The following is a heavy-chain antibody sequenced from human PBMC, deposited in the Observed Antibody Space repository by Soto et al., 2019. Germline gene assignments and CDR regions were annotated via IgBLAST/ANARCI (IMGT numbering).Heavy chain of an antibody. J-gene: IGHJ4*02. D-gene: IGHD6-13*01. Sequence: PGESLKISCQSSGYTFSNFWIGWVRQLPGKGLEWMGIIYPGDHETRYSPSFHGKVTISADRSINTAYLQCNSLEASDTAFYFCARSPRSSPYFDYWGQGARVTVSS. V-gene: IGHV5-51*01. CDR2: IYPGDHET. CDR1: GYTFSNFW. CDR3: ARSPRSSPYFDY.